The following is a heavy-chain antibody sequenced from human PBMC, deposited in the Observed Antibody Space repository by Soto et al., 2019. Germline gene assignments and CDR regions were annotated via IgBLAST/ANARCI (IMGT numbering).Heavy chain of an antibody. V-gene: IGHV4-4*07. Sequence: SETLSLTCTVSGGSMSSYYWTWIRQPAGKGLEWIGRVYSSGGTHYNPSLKSRVTISLDTSKNQFSLRLLSVTDADTAVYYCARGRRFSDWFDPWGQGTLATVSS. CDR2: VYSSGGT. CDR3: ARGRRFSDWFDP. J-gene: IGHJ5*02. CDR1: GGSMSSYY. D-gene: IGHD3-3*01.